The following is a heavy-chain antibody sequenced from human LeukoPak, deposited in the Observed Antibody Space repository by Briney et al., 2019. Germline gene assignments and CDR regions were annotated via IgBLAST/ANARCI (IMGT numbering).Heavy chain of an antibody. CDR2: IWYDGSNK. J-gene: IGHJ5*02. CDR3: ARERPIRRGVSSSDSWFDP. Sequence: GGSLRLSCAASGFTFSSYGMHWVRQAPGKGLEWVAVIWYDGSNKYYADSVKGRFTISRDNSKNTLYLQMNSLRAEDTAVYYCARERPIRRGVSSSDSWFDPWGQGTLVTVSS. D-gene: IGHD6-6*01. V-gene: IGHV3-33*01. CDR1: GFTFSSYG.